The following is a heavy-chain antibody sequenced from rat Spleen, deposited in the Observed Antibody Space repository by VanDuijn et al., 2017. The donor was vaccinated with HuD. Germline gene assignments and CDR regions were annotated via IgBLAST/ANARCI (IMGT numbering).Heavy chain of an antibody. D-gene: IGHD2-1*01. CDR2: ISPSGGST. V-gene: IGHV5-25*01. CDR3: ATSTYDWFVY. Sequence: EVQLVESGGGLVQPGRSLKLSCAASGFTFSDYNMAWVRQAPTKGLEWVASISPSGGSTYYRDSVKGRFTISRDNAKSTLYLQMDSLRSEDTATYYCATSTYDWFVYWGQGTLVTVSS. CDR1: GFTFSDYN. J-gene: IGHJ3*01.